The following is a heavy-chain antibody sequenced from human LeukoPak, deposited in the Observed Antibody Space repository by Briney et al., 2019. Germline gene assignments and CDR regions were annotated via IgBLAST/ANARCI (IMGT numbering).Heavy chain of an antibody. J-gene: IGHJ4*02. Sequence: PSETLSLTCTVSGGSISSSSYYWGWIRQPPGKGLEWIGSLYYSGSTYYNPSLKSRVTISVDTSKNQFSLKLSSVTAADTAVYYCARVERAGTLDYWGQGTLVTVSS. CDR1: GGSISSSSYY. D-gene: IGHD6-19*01. V-gene: IGHV4-39*01. CDR2: LYYSGST. CDR3: ARVERAGTLDY.